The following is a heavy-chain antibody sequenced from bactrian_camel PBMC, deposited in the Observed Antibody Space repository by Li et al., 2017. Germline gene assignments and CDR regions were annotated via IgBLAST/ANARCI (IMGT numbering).Heavy chain of an antibody. Sequence: HVQLVESGGGSVETGGSLRLSCVISGLRSNDYCMGWFRQAPGKEREGVAAIAGDGRTDYADSVKGRFTISRDGAKSTLYLQMNSLKPEDTAIYYCAALYTGISGCYSTSLDPASFDYWGQGTQVTVSS. D-gene: IGHD3*01. V-gene: IGHV3S53*01. J-gene: IGHJ4*01. CDR1: GLRSNDYC. CDR2: IAGDGRT. CDR3: AALYTGISGCYSTSLDPASFDY.